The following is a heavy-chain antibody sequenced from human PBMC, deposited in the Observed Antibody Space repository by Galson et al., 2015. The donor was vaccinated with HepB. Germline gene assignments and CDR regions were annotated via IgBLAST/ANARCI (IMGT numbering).Heavy chain of an antibody. CDR3: AKDPAGRFVVDYRGYYFDD. V-gene: IGHV3-30*18. CDR1: GFTFSNYG. CDR2: VCHDGRYK. D-gene: IGHD3/OR15-3a*01. J-gene: IGHJ4*02. Sequence: SLRLSCAASGFTFSNYGMHWVRQAPGKGLELVALVCHDGRYKSYAESVKGRFTSFRDNSKGTLYLQMNSLRPEDTAVYYCAKDPAGRFVVDYRGYYFDDWGQGTLVTVSS.